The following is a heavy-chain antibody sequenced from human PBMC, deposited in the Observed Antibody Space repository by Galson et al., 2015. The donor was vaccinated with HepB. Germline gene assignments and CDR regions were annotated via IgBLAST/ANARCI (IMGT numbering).Heavy chain of an antibody. Sequence: SVKVSCKASGYTFTSYGISWVRQAPGQGLEWIGIINPSGGSTSYAQKFQGRVTMTRDTSTSTVYMELSSLRSEDTAVYYCARDGPDLRSGYSYYGMDVWGQGTTVTVSS. CDR2: INPSGGST. D-gene: IGHD3-22*01. V-gene: IGHV1-46*01. CDR3: ARDGPDLRSGYSYYGMDV. CDR1: GYTFTSYG. J-gene: IGHJ6*02.